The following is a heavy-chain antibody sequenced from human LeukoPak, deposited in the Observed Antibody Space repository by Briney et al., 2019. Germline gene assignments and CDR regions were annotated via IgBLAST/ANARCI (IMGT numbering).Heavy chain of an antibody. V-gene: IGHV3-66*01. J-gene: IGHJ3*02. D-gene: IGHD3-22*01. CDR2: IYSGGST. CDR1: GFTDSRNY. Sequence: PGGSLRLSCAASGFTDSRNYMSWVRQAPGKGLEWVSVIYSGGSTYYADSVKGRFTISRDNSKNTLYLQMNSLRAEDTAVYYCARGPGTYYYDSIGYPGAFDIWGQGTMVTVSS. CDR3: ARGPGTYYYDSIGYPGAFDI.